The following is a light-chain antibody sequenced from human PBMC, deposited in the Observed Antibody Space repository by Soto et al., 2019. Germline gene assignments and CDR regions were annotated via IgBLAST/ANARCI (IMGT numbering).Light chain of an antibody. Sequence: EIVLTQSAATLSLSPGERATLSRRASQSVSSYLAWYQQKPGQAPRLLIYDASNRATGIPARFSGSGSGTDFTLTISSLEPEDFAVYYCQQRSNWPTWTFGQGTKV. CDR1: QSVSSY. V-gene: IGKV3-11*01. CDR2: DAS. J-gene: IGKJ1*01. CDR3: QQRSNWPTWT.